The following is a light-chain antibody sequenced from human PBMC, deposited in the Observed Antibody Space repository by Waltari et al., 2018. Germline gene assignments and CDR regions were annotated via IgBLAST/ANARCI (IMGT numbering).Light chain of an antibody. CDR1: QSVTGNY. CDR3: QHLNTYPYT. Sequence: EIVLTQSPGTLYLSPGERATLSCRAGQSVTGNYVAWYRQKPGQAPRLLIYGGSDRATGVPDRFSGSGFGTHFTLTIQRVEPEDFATYYCQHLNTYPYTFGQGTKLEIK. V-gene: IGKV3-20*01. J-gene: IGKJ2*01. CDR2: GGS.